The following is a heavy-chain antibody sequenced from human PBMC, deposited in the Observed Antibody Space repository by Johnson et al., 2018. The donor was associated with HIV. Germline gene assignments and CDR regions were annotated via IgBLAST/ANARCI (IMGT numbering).Heavy chain of an antibody. J-gene: IGHJ3*02. CDR1: GFTFRDYD. V-gene: IGHV3-11*04. Sequence: QEQLVESGGGLVKPGGSLRLSCAASGFTFRDYDMSWNRQAPGTGLEWISYIRSTSSTIDYVDSVKGRFTVSRDNAKNSLYLQMNSLRAEDTAVYYCAREWGGKWNMAFDIWGQGTMVTVSS. D-gene: IGHD2/OR15-2a*01. CDR3: AREWGGKWNMAFDI. CDR2: IRSTSSTI.